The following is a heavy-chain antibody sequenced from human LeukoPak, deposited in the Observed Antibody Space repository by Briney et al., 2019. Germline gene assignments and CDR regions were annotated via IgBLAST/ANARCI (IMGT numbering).Heavy chain of an antibody. CDR2: ISVSGTYT. CDR1: GFTFSSYA. D-gene: IGHD5-18*01. CDR3: AKGQLWSRGHFDY. Sequence: GGSLRLSCAASGFTFSSYAMSWVRQAPGKGLEWVSSISVSGTYTYYADSVKGRFTISRDNSKNTLYLQMNSLRAEDTAVYYCAKGQLWSRGHFDYWGQGTLVTVSS. J-gene: IGHJ4*02. V-gene: IGHV3-23*01.